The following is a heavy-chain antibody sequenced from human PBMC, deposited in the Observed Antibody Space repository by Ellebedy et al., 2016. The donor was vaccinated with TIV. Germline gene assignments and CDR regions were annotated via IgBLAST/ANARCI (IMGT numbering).Heavy chain of an antibody. J-gene: IGHJ6*02. V-gene: IGHV1-69*05. CDR2: IIPIFGTA. Sequence: ASVKVSCKASGGTFSSYAISWVRQAPGQGLEWMGGIIPIFGTANYAQKFQGRVTMTTDTSTSTAYMELRSLRSDDTAVYYCARPYGDSTPGGDYYYYGMDVWGQGTTVTVSS. D-gene: IGHD4-17*01. CDR3: ARPYGDSTPGGDYYYYGMDV. CDR1: GGTFSSYA.